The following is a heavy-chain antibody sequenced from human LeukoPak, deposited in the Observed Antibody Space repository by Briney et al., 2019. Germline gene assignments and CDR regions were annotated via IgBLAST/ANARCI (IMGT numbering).Heavy chain of an antibody. Sequence: ASVKVSCKASGYTFSSYYMHWVRQAPGQGLEWMGRIIPILGIANYAQKFQGRVTITADKSTSTAYMELSSLRSEDTAVYYCARGAAARHRGDYYGMDVWGQGTTVTVSS. CDR3: ARGAAARHRGDYYGMDV. J-gene: IGHJ6*02. CDR1: GYTFSSYY. CDR2: IIPILGIA. D-gene: IGHD6-13*01. V-gene: IGHV1-69*04.